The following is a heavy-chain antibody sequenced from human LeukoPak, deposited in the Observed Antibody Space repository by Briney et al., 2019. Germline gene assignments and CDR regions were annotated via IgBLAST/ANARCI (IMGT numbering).Heavy chain of an antibody. J-gene: IGHJ4*02. D-gene: IGHD4-17*01. Sequence: GGSLRLSCAASGFTFSSYWTSWVRQAPGKGLEWVANIKQDGSEKYYVDSVKSRFTISRDNAKKSLYLQMNSLRAEDTAVYYCARDYGTADYWGQGTLVTVSS. V-gene: IGHV3-7*01. CDR2: IKQDGSEK. CDR3: ARDYGTADY. CDR1: GFTFSSYW.